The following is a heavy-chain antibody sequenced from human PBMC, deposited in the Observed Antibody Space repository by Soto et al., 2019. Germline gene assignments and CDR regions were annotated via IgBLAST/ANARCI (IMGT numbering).Heavy chain of an antibody. CDR2: IYYSGST. J-gene: IGHJ6*02. V-gene: IGHV4-31*03. D-gene: IGHD2-2*01. CDR1: GGSISSGGYY. CDR3: ARDPLLKPYCSSTSCYGDYYYGMDV. Sequence: SETLSLTCTVSGGSISSGGYYWSWIRQHPGKGLEWIGYIYYSGSTYYNPSLKSRVTISVDTSKNQFSLKLSSVTAADTAVYYCARDPLLKPYCSSTSCYGDYYYGMDVWGQGTTVTSP.